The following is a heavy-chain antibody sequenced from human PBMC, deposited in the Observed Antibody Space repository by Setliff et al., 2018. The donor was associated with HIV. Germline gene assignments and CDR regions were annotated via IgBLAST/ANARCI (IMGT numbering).Heavy chain of an antibody. J-gene: IGHJ4*02. CDR3: ARASNFDWVQYYFDY. Sequence: SVKVSCKASGGTFSSYDISWVRQAPGQGLEWMGGIIPIFGTANYAQKFQGRVTITADESTSTAYMELSSLRSEDTAVYYCARASNFDWVQYYFDYWGQGTLVTVSS. CDR2: IIPIFGTA. V-gene: IGHV1-69*13. CDR1: GGTFSSYD. D-gene: IGHD3-9*01.